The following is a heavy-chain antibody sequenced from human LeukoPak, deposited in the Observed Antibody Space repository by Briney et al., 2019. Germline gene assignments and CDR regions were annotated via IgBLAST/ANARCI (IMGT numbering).Heavy chain of an antibody. CDR1: GGSFSGYY. CDR2: INHSGST. D-gene: IGHD6-13*01. CDR3: ARGGSSRKIFNFSLRFDY. J-gene: IGHJ4*02. V-gene: IGHV4-34*01. Sequence: SETLSLTCAVYGGSFSGYYWNWIRQPPGKGLEWIGEINHSGSTNYNPSLKSRVTISVDTSKNQFSLKLSSVTAADTAVYYCARGGSSRKIFNFSLRFDYWGQGTLVTVSS.